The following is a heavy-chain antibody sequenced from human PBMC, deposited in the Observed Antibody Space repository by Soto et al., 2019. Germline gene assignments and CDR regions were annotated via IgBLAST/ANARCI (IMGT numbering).Heavy chain of an antibody. CDR2: IYTSGST. CDR1: GGSISSYY. J-gene: IGHJ6*02. Sequence: SETLSLTCTVSGGSISSYYWSWIRQPAGKGLEWIGRIYTSGSTNYNPSLKSRVTMSLDTSKNQFSLKLTSVTAADTALYYCARGNCSIPNCYSFSGYYGMDVWGQGTTVTVSS. V-gene: IGHV4-4*07. D-gene: IGHD2-2*01. CDR3: ARGNCSIPNCYSFSGYYGMDV.